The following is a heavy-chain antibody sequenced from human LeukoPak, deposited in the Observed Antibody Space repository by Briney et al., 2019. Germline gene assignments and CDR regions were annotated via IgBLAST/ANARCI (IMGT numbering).Heavy chain of an antibody. CDR2: NYHSGST. CDR1: GGSISSSSYY. Sequence: SETLSLTCTVSGGSISSSSYYWGWIRQPPGKGLEWIGSNYHSGSTCYNPSLKSRVTISVDTSKNQFSLKLSSVTAADMAVYYCTRHQWWLAPRNFDYWGQGTLVTVSS. V-gene: IGHV4-39*01. J-gene: IGHJ4*02. D-gene: IGHD2-15*01. CDR3: TRHQWWLAPRNFDY.